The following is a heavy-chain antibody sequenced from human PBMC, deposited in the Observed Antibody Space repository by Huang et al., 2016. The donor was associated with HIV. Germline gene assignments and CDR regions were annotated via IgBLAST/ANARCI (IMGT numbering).Heavy chain of an antibody. CDR3: ARVTGGYSYGFDAFDI. J-gene: IGHJ3*02. V-gene: IGHV1-2*02. CDR1: GYTFTGYY. Sequence: GASVKVSCKASGYTFTGYYMHWVRQAPGQGLEWMGWINPNSGGTNYAQKFQGRVTMTRDTSISTAYMELRRLRSDDTAVYYCARVTGGYSYGFDAFDIWGQGTMVTVSS. D-gene: IGHD5-18*01. CDR2: INPNSGGT.